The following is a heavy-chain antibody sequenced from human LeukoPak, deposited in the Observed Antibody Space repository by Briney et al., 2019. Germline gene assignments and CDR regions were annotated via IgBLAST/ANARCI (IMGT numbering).Heavy chain of an antibody. CDR2: ISYIGST. CDR3: ARDLVTVTKGFDI. CDR1: GNSFSSHY. J-gene: IGHJ3*02. Sequence: SETLSLTCAVSGNSFSSHYWTWIRQPPGKGLEWIGYISYIGSTNYNPSLKSRVTISIDTSKNQFSLKLSSVTAADTAVYYCARDLVTVTKGFDIWGQGTMVSVSS. V-gene: IGHV4-59*11. D-gene: IGHD4-17*01.